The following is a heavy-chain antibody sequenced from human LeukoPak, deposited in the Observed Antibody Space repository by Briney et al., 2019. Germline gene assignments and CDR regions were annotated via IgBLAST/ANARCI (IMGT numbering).Heavy chain of an antibody. D-gene: IGHD5-18*01. CDR3: ATDRGYSYDYSDY. Sequence: GGSLRLSCAASGFTFSSYWMSWVRQAPGKGLEWVANIKQDGSEKYYVDSVKGRFTISRDNAKNSLYLQMNSLRAEDTAVYYCATDRGYSYDYSDYWGQGTLVTVSS. CDR2: IKQDGSEK. V-gene: IGHV3-7*01. CDR1: GFTFSSYW. J-gene: IGHJ4*02.